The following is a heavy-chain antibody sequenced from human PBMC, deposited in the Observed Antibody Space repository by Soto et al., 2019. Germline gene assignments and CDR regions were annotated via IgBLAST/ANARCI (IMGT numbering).Heavy chain of an antibody. CDR2: IYYSGST. CDR1: GGSISSSSYY. Sequence: QLQLQESGPGLVKPSETLSLTCTVSGGSISSSSYYWGWIRQPPGKGLEWIGSIYYSGSTYYNPSLKSRVTISVDTSKNQFSLKLSSVTAADTAVYYCARHGPWFGESPYDYWGQGTLVTVSS. V-gene: IGHV4-39*01. CDR3: ARHGPWFGESPYDY. D-gene: IGHD3-10*01. J-gene: IGHJ4*02.